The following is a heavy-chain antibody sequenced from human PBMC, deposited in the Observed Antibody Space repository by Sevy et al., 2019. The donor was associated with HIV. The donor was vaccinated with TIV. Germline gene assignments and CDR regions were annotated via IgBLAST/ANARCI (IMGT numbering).Heavy chain of an antibody. D-gene: IGHD2-15*01. J-gene: IGHJ3*02. CDR3: ATNRCSGGSCYRLNAFDI. CDR2: ISGSGGST. Sequence: GGSLRLSCAASGFTFSSYAMSWVRQAPGKGLEWVSAISGSGGSTYYADSVKGRFTISRDNSKNTLCMQMNSLRGEDTAVYYCATNRCSGGSCYRLNAFDIWGQGTMVTVSS. CDR1: GFTFSSYA. V-gene: IGHV3-23*01.